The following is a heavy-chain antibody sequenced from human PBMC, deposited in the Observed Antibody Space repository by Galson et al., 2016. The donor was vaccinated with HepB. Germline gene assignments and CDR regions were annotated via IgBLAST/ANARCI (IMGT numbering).Heavy chain of an antibody. CDR2: IIPMFGTP. V-gene: IGHV1-69*13. D-gene: IGHD3-10*01. J-gene: IGHJ4*02. CDR1: AYSFTDFY. CDR3: ASHTRGQYDSGRYEFNF. Sequence: SVKVSCKASAYSFTDFYMHWVRQAPGQGLEWMGGIIPMFGTPNYAQRFRGRVTITADESTGTAYMELSSLRSQDTAVYYCASHTRGQYDSGRYEFNFWGQGTLVTVSS.